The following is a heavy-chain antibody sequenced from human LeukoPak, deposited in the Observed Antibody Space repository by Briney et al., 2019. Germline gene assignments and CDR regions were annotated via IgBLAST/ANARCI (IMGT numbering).Heavy chain of an antibody. D-gene: IGHD4-11*01. CDR1: GLTFTSEE. Sequence: GGSPRLSCAASGLTFTSEEINWVRRPPGPGRRGITYFSGSGSTIYYADSVKGRFTISRENAKNSLYLQMNSLRAEETAVYYCGVLGGTATVVDCWGQGTLVTASS. V-gene: IGHV3-48*03. CDR3: GVLGGTATVVDC. CDR2: FSGSGSTI. J-gene: IGHJ4*02.